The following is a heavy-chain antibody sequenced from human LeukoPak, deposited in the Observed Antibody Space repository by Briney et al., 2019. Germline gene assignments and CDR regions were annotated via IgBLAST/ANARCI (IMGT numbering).Heavy chain of an antibody. CDR1: GLGFGSYT. D-gene: IGHD6-6*01. Sequence: GRAERLSCAPSGLGFGSYTVTGVRQAPAKGLEGVAGISSDGTTTNSADSVKRPFTISRETTPNLQMDSLRAEDTATYYCANPNLSPHRSSSGPRRGSLSYYYYMDVWGRGTTVTVSS. J-gene: IGHJ6*03. V-gene: IGHV3-23*01. CDR3: ANPNLSPHRSSSGPRRGSLSYYYYMDV. CDR2: ISSDGTTT.